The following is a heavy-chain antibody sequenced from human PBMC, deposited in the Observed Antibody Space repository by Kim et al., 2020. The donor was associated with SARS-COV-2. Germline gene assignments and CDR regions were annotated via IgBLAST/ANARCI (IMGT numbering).Heavy chain of an antibody. CDR3: ARGNMPHMVRGTYYFDY. Sequence: GESLKISCKGSGYSFTSYWIGWVRQMPGKGLEWMGIIYPGDSDTRYSPSFQGQVTISADKSISTAYLQWSSLKASDTAMYYCARGNMPHMVRGTYYFDYWGQGTLVTVSS. V-gene: IGHV5-51*01. D-gene: IGHD3-10*01. J-gene: IGHJ4*02. CDR2: IYPGDSDT. CDR1: GYSFTSYW.